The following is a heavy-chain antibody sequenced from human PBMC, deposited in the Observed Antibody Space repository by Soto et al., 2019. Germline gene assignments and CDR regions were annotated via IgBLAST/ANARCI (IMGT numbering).Heavy chain of an antibody. CDR1: GFTFSSYA. J-gene: IGHJ4*02. D-gene: IGHD1-26*01. V-gene: IGHV3-23*01. CDR2: ISGSGDST. Sequence: EVQLLESAGGLVQPGGSLRLSCAASGFTFSSYAMRWVRQAPGKGLEWVSAISGSGDSTYYADSVKGRFTISRDNSKNTVYLQMNSLRGEDTAVYYCARRGSGSYYDYWGQGTLVTVSS. CDR3: ARRGSGSYYDY.